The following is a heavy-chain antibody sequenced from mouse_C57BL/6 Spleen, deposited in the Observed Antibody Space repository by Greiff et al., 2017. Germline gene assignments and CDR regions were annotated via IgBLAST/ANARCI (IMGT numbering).Heavy chain of an antibody. CDR1: GFSLTSYG. CDR3: ARNFDYDGTGYYFGY. CDR2: IWSGGST. Sequence: VKLMESGPGLVQPSQSLSITCTVSGFSLTSYGVHWVRQSPGKGLEWLGVIWSGGSTDYNAAFISRLSISKDNSKRQVFFKMNSLQADDTAIYYCARNFDYDGTGYYFGYWGQGTTLTVSS. V-gene: IGHV2-2*01. J-gene: IGHJ2*01. D-gene: IGHD2-4*01.